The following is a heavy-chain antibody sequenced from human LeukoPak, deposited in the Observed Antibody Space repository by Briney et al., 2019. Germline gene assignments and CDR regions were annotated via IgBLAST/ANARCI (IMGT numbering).Heavy chain of an antibody. J-gene: IGHJ3*02. Sequence: GGSLRLSCAASGSYWMHWVRQAPGKGLVWVSHINSDGSWTSYADSVKGRFTISKDNAKNTVYLQMNSLRAEDTAVYYCVRGGIASAFDIWGQGTMVTVSS. CDR1: GSYW. CDR2: INSDGSWT. V-gene: IGHV3-74*01. D-gene: IGHD6-13*01. CDR3: VRGGIASAFDI.